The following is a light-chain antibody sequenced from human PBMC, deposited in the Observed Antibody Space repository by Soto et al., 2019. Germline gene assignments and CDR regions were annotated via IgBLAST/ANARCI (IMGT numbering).Light chain of an antibody. V-gene: IGKV3-15*01. CDR3: QQYNNWPIT. J-gene: IGKJ5*01. CDR2: GAS. CDR1: QSVSNN. Sequence: EIVLTQPPGTLSLSPGERATLSCRTSQSVSNNYLAWYQHKPGQPPRLLIYGASTRATGIPDRFSGGGSGTEFTLTISSLQSEDFAVYYCQQYNNWPITFGQGTRLEIK.